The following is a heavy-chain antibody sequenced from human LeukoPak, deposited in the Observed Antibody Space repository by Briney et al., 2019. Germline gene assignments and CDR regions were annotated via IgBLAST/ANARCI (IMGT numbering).Heavy chain of an antibody. V-gene: IGHV4-59*11. J-gene: IGHJ3*02. D-gene: IGHD3-22*01. CDR1: GGSISSHY. CDR2: IYYSGGT. CDR3: ARVGYYDSSGYYPTAYDAFDI. Sequence: SETLSLTCTVSGGSISSHYWSWIRQPPGKGLEWIGYIYYSGGTNYNPSLKSRVTISVDTSKNQFSLKLSSVTAADTAVYYCARVGYYDSSGYYPTAYDAFDIWGQGTMVTVSS.